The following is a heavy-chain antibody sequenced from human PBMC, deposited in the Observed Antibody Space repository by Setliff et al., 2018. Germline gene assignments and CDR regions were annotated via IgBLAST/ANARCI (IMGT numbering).Heavy chain of an antibody. Sequence: GGSLRLSCVVSGFNFSNYWMSWVRQVPGKGLEWVANIKQDGREKNYADSVKGRFTISRDNPKNSLYLQMSSLRAEDTAIYYCARDRGGASTRDHWGQGTLVTVSS. V-gene: IGHV3-7*03. CDR2: IKQDGREK. J-gene: IGHJ4*02. D-gene: IGHD1-26*01. CDR1: GFNFSNYW. CDR3: ARDRGGASTRDH.